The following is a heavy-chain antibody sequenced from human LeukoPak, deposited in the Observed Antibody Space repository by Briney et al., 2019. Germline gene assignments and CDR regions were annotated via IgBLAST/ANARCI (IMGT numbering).Heavy chain of an antibody. CDR1: GFTFSSYA. J-gene: IGHJ4*02. Sequence: TGVSLRLSCAASGFTFSSYAMSWVRQAPGKGLEWVSAISGSGGSTYYADSVKGLFTISRDNSKNTLYLQMNSLRAEDTAVYYCAKPIAVAGDTYYFDYWGQGTLVTVSS. D-gene: IGHD6-19*01. CDR3: AKPIAVAGDTYYFDY. V-gene: IGHV3-23*01. CDR2: ISGSGGST.